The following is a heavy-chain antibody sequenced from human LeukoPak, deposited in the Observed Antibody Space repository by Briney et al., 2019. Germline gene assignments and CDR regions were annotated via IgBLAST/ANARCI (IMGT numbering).Heavy chain of an antibody. J-gene: IGHJ3*02. CDR3: ARDVGATSGKNRAFDI. CDR2: IYTSGST. CDR1: VCSISHDSYF. Sequence: PSLTLSLTCTVSVCSISHDSYFLSLIRPPPGKGLEGIGRIYTSGSTNYNPSLKSRVTISVDTSKNQFSLKLSSVTAADTAVYYCARDVGATSGKNRAFDIWGPGTMVTVSS. V-gene: IGHV4-61*02. D-gene: IGHD1-26*01.